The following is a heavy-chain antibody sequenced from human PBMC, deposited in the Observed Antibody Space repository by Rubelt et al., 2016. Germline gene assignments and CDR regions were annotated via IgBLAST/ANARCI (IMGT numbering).Heavy chain of an antibody. Sequence: SLRLSCAASGFTFSNAWMSRVRQAPGKGLEWVGRIKSKTDGGTTDYAAPVKGRFTISRDDSKNTLYLQMNSLKTEDTAVYYCTTDRYYYDSSGFPWFDPWGQGTLVPVSS. V-gene: IGHV3-15*01. D-gene: IGHD3-22*01. CDR1: GFTFSNAW. J-gene: IGHJ5*02. CDR3: TTDRYYYDSSGFPWFDP. CDR2: IKSKTDGGTT.